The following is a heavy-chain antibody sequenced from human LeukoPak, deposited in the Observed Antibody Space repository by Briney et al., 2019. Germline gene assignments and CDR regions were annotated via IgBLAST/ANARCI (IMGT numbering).Heavy chain of an antibody. D-gene: IGHD4-17*01. CDR3: AKESDYGDYVGY. CDR2: ISYDGSNK. J-gene: IGHJ4*02. V-gene: IGHV3-30*04. Sequence: GSLRLSCAASGFTFSSYAMHWVRQAPGKGLEWVAVISYDGSNKYYADSVKGRFTISRDNAKNSLYLQMNSLRDEDTAAYYCAKESDYGDYVGYWGQGTLVTVSS. CDR1: GFTFSSYA.